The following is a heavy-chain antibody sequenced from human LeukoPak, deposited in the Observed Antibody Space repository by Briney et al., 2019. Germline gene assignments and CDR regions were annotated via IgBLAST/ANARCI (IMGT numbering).Heavy chain of an antibody. Sequence: ASVKVSFNSSVHTFSIFAISWVRQAPGQGLEWMGRIIPILGIANYAQKFQGRVTMTTDTSTSTAYMELRSLRSDDTAVYCCARELGVVTAQFKQPKPRYFDLWGRGTQATVSS. CDR3: ARELGVVTAQFKQPKPRYFDL. J-gene: IGHJ2*01. CDR2: IIPILGIA. V-gene: IGHV1-69*04. D-gene: IGHD2-21*02. CDR1: VHTFSIFA.